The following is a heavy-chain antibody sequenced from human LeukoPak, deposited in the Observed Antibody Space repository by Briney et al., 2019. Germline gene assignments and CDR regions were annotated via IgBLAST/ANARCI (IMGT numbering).Heavy chain of an antibody. CDR3: TKDPASGWWGSFDY. Sequence: GGSLRLSCAASGFTFSDFHMSWIRQPPGKGLEWVASIKEDGSEKQYVASVKGRFTISRDNAQKSLYLEMNSLRAEDTAVYYCTKDPASGWWGSFDYWGRGTLVTVSS. CDR1: GFTFSDFH. J-gene: IGHJ4*02. CDR2: IKEDGSEK. D-gene: IGHD2-8*02. V-gene: IGHV3-7*01.